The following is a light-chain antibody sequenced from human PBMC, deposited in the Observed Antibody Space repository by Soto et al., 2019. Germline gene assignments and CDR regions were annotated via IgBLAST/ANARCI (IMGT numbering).Light chain of an antibody. CDR2: DAS. Sequence: EIVLTQSPATLSLSPGERATLSCRASQSVSSYLAWYQQKPGQAPRLLIYDASSRATGIPDRFSGSGSGTDFTLTISRLEPEDFAVYYCQQFGSSLPWTFGQGTKVDIK. CDR1: QSVSSY. V-gene: IGKV3-20*01. J-gene: IGKJ1*01. CDR3: QQFGSSLPWT.